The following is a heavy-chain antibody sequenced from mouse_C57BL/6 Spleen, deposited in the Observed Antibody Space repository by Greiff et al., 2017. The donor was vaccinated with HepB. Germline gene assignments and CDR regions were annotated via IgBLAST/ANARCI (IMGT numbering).Heavy chain of an antibody. CDR3: ARHGEGDYYAMDY. Sequence: DVKLVESGGGLVQPGGSLKLSCAASGFTFSDYYMYWVRQTPEKRLEWVAYISNGGGSTYYPDTVKGRFTISRDNAKNTLYLQMSRLKSEDTAMYYCARHGEGDYYAMDYWGQGTSVTVSS. V-gene: IGHV5-12*01. CDR1: GFTFSDYY. J-gene: IGHJ4*01. CDR2: ISNGGGST.